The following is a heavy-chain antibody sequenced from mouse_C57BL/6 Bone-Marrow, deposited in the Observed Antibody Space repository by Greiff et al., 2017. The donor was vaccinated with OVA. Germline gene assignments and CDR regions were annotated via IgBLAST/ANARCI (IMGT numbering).Heavy chain of an antibody. Sequence: VQLQESDAELVKPGASVKISCKVSAYTFTNHTIHWMKQRPEQGLEWIGYIYPRDGSTKYNEKFKGKATLTADKSSSPAYMQLNSLTSEDSAVYFCARSWRRGGFAYWGQGTLVTVSA. CDR3: ARSWRRGGFAY. CDR2: IYPRDGST. V-gene: IGHV1-78*01. CDR1: AYTFTNHT. J-gene: IGHJ3*01.